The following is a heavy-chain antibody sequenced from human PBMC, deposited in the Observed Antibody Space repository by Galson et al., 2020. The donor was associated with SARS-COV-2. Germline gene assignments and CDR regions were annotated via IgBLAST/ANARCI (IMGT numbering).Heavy chain of an antibody. V-gene: IGHV1-2*02. D-gene: IGHD6-6*01. J-gene: IGHJ4*02. CDR3: ARFDELGTN. Sequence: ASVKVSCKASGYTFTDYYIHWVRQAPGQGLEWMGWISPDSGDTYYTQKFQGRVTMTRDTSISTAYLELNILRSDDTAVFFCARFDELGTNWGQGTLVTVSS. CDR2: ISPDSGDT. CDR1: GYTFTDYY.